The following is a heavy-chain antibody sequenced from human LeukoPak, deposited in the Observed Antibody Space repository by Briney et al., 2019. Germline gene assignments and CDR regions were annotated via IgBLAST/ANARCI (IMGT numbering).Heavy chain of an antibody. CDR1: GFTFDDYD. Sequence: GGSLRLSCAASGFTFDDYDMHWVRQAPGKGLEWVSGISWNSGRIDYADSVKGRFTISRDNAKKSLYLQMNSLRAEDMALYYCAKSSPGYSSGWLQHWGQGTLVTVSS. CDR2: ISWNSGRI. J-gene: IGHJ1*01. V-gene: IGHV3-9*03. CDR3: AKSSPGYSSGWLQH. D-gene: IGHD6-19*01.